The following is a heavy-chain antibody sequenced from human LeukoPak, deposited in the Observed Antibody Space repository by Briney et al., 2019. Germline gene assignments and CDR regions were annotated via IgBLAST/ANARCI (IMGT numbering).Heavy chain of an antibody. CDR1: VGTFSSYA. V-gene: IGHV1-69*06. D-gene: IGHD3-9*01. CDR3: ARLLAPDYDILTGYRD. Sequence: SVKDSCKACVGTFSSYAISWVRQAPGQGREWMGGIIPIFGTANYAQKFQGRVTITADKSTSTAYMELSSLRSEDTAVYYCARLLAPDYDILTGYRDWGQGTLVTVSS. J-gene: IGHJ4*02. CDR2: IIPIFGTA.